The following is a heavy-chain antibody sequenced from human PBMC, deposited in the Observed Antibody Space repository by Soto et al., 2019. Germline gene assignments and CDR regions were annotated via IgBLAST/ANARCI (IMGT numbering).Heavy chain of an antibody. J-gene: IGHJ3*02. CDR3: AKPRYNWNFDAFDI. CDR1: GFTFSSYA. Sequence: EVQLLEYGGGLVQPGGSLRLSCAASGFTFSSYAMSWVRQAPGKGLEWVSAISNIGGSTYYADSVKGRFTISRDNSKNSLYLQMNSLRAEDTAVYYCAKPRYNWNFDAFDIWGQGTMVTVSS. CDR2: ISNIGGST. D-gene: IGHD1-1*01. V-gene: IGHV3-23*01.